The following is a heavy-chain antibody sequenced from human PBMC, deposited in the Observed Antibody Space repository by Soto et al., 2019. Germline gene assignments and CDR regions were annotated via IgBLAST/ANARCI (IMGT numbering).Heavy chain of an antibody. D-gene: IGHD2-15*01. V-gene: IGHV2-5*02. CDR3: AHRRVVPAKGNNWFDT. J-gene: IGHJ5*02. CDR2: IYWDDDK. Sequence: QITLKESGPTLVKPTQTLTLTCTFSGFSLSTSGVGVGWIRQPPGKALEWLAFIYWDDDKRYSPSLKSRLTITKXTXKXEVVLTMTNMDPVDTATYYCAHRRVVPAKGNNWFDTWGQGTLVIVSS. CDR1: GFSLSTSGVG.